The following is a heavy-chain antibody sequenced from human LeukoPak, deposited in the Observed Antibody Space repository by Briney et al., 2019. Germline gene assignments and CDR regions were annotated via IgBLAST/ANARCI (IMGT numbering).Heavy chain of an antibody. CDR1: GTSTSSHY. CDR3: AGVHRSASLGAFDI. Sequence: PSETLSLTCTVSGTSTSSHYWSWIRQPPGKGLEWIGYIYYSGSTNYNPSLKSRVTISVDTSKNQFSLTLSSVTAADTAVYYCAGVHRSASLGAFDIWGQGTMVTVSS. J-gene: IGHJ3*02. CDR2: IYYSGST. D-gene: IGHD2-15*01. V-gene: IGHV4-59*11.